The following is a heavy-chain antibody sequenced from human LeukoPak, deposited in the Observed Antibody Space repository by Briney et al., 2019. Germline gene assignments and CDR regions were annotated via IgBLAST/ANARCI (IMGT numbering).Heavy chain of an antibody. CDR3: ARAGSGDWFDP. J-gene: IGHJ5*02. D-gene: IGHD1-1*01. Sequence: GASVKVSCKASVGTFSSYAISWVRQAPGQGLEWMGGIIPIFGTANYAQKFQGRVTITADESTSTAYMELSSLRAEGTAVYYCARAGSGDWFDPWGQGTLVTVSS. CDR1: VGTFSSYA. V-gene: IGHV1-69*13. CDR2: IIPIFGTA.